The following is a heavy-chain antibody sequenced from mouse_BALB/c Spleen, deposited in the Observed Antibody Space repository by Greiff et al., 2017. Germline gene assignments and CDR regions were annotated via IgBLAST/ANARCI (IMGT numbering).Heavy chain of an antibody. CDR3: APIYYYGSRGAY. CDR1: GYTFTSYW. CDR2: INPSNGRT. V-gene: IGHV1S81*02. D-gene: IGHD1-1*01. Sequence: QVQLQQPGAELVKPGASVKLSCEASGYTFTSYWMHWVKQRPGQGLEWIGEINPSNGRTNYNEKFKSKATLTVDKSSSTAYMQLSSLTSEDSAVYYCAPIYYYGSRGAYWGQGTLVTVSA. J-gene: IGHJ3*01.